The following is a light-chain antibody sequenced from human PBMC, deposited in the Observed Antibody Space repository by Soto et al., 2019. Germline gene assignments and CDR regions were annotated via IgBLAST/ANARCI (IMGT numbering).Light chain of an antibody. CDR2: AAS. CDR3: QQLNSYPLN. V-gene: IGKV1-9*01. Sequence: LTQSPSSLSAYLGDRVTIPCRASQDISSFLAWYQQKPGKAPKLLIYAASTLQSGVPSRFSGSGSGTDFTLTISSLQPEDFATYFCQQLNSYPLNFGQGTRLEIK. J-gene: IGKJ5*01. CDR1: QDISSF.